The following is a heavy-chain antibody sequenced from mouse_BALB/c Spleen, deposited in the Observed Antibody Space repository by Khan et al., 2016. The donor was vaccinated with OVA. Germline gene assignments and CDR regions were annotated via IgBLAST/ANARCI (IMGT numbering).Heavy chain of an antibody. CDR2: IWSGGTT. CDR3: ARRGDGYYGIAY. V-gene: IGHV2-2*02. CDR1: GFSLSSYG. J-gene: IGHJ3*01. D-gene: IGHD2-3*01. Sequence: QVQLKQSGPGLVQPSQSLSITCTVSGFSLSSYGVQWVRQSPGQGLEWLGVIWSGGTTDYSAAFISRLSISKDNSKSQVFFKMNSLQANDTAIYYCARRGDGYYGIAYWGQGTLVTVSA.